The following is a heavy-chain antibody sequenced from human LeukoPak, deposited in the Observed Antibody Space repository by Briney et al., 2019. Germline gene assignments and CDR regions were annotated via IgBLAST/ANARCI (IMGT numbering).Heavy chain of an antibody. D-gene: IGHD3-10*01. CDR1: GFTFSSYG. Sequence: PGGSLRLSCAASGFTFSSYGMHWVRQAPGKGLEWVAVIWYDGSNKYYADSVKGRFTISRDNSKITLYLQMNSLRAEDTAVYYCARSGSEQNYYYYGMDVWGQGTTVTVSS. V-gene: IGHV3-33*01. CDR2: IWYDGSNK. J-gene: IGHJ6*02. CDR3: ARSGSEQNYYYYGMDV.